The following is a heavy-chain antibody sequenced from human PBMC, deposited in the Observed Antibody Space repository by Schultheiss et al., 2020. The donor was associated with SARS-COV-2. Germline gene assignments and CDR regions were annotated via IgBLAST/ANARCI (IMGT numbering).Heavy chain of an antibody. Sequence: SQTLSLTCTVSGGSISSYYWSWIRQPPGKGLEWIGYIYYSGSTNYNPSLKSRVTISVDTSKNQFSLKLSSVTAADTAVYYCARASIAARSFDYWGQGTLVTVSS. V-gene: IGHV4-59*12. J-gene: IGHJ4*02. CDR2: IYYSGST. D-gene: IGHD6-6*01. CDR3: ARASIAARSFDY. CDR1: GGSISSYY.